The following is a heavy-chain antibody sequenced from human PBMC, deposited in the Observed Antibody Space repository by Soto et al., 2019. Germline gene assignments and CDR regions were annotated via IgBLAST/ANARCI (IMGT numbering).Heavy chain of an antibody. CDR1: GFTFSSYG. CDR3: AKDGKAGYGMAV. J-gene: IGHJ6*02. Sequence: QVQLVESGGGVVQPGRSLRLSCAASGFTFSSYGMHWVRQAPGKGLEWVAVISYDGGSKYYADSVKGRLTISRDNPKNPLYLQMNRLRAEDTAVYYCAKDGKAGYGMAVWGQGTTVTVSS. V-gene: IGHV3-30*18. CDR2: ISYDGGSK. D-gene: IGHD1-26*01.